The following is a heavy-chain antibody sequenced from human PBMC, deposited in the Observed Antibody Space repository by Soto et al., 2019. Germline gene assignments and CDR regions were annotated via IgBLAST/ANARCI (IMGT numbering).Heavy chain of an antibody. CDR3: AREGILWFGELLPFGMDV. V-gene: IGHV1-8*01. CDR1: GYTFTSYD. J-gene: IGHJ6*02. CDR2: MNPNSGNT. Sequence: ASVKVSFKASGYTFTSYDINWVRQATGQGLEWMGWMNPNSGNTGYAQKFQGRVTMTRNTSISTAYMELSSLRSEDTAVYYCAREGILWFGELLPFGMDVWGQGTTVTVSS. D-gene: IGHD3-10*01.